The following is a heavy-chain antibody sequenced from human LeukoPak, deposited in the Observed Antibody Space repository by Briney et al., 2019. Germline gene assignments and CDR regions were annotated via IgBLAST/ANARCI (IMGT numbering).Heavy chain of an antibody. J-gene: IGHJ1*01. Sequence: SETLSLTCTVSGYSISSGYYWGWIRQPPGKGLEWIGSIYHSGSTYYNPSLKSRVTISVDTSKNQFSLKLSSVTAADTAVYYCARDKRYYDSSGYYISYFQHRGQGTLVTVSS. V-gene: IGHV4-38-2*02. D-gene: IGHD3-22*01. CDR3: ARDKRYYDSSGYYISYFQH. CDR1: GYSISSGYY. CDR2: IYHSGST.